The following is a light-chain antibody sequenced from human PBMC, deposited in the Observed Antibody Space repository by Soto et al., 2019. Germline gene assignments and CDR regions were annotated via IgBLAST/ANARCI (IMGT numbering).Light chain of an antibody. J-gene: IGKJ5*01. CDR2: DAS. CDR3: QQRSNWPPEIT. Sequence: EMVMTQSPATLSVSPGERATLSCRASQSVATFLAWYQQKPGQAPRLLIYDASNRATGIPARFSGSGSGTDFTLTISSLDPEDFAVYYCQQRSNWPPEITFGQGTRLEIK. CDR1: QSVATF. V-gene: IGKV3-11*01.